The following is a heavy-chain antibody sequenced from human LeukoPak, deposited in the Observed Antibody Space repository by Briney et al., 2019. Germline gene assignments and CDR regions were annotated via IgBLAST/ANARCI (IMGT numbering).Heavy chain of an antibody. CDR1: GFTFDDYA. CDR2: ISGDGGST. D-gene: IGHD6-19*01. J-gene: IGHJ4*02. CDR3: AKDIGYSSGWYDY. V-gene: IGHV3-43*02. Sequence: GGSLRLSCAASGFTFDDYAMHWVRQAPGKGLEWVSLISGDGGSTYYADSVKGRFTISRDNSKNSLYLQMNSLRTGDTALYYCAKDIGYSSGWYDYWGQGTLVTVSS.